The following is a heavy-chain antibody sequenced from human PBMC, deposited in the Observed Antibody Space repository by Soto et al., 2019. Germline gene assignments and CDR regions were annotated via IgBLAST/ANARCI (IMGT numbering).Heavy chain of an antibody. CDR1: GYTFTGYY. CDR2: INPNSGGT. J-gene: IGHJ4*02. V-gene: IGHV1-2*04. D-gene: IGHD4-17*01. Sequence: ASVKVSCKASGYTFTGYYMHWVRQAPGQGLEWMGWINPNSGGTNYAQKFQGWVTMTRDTSISTAYMELSRLRSDDTAVYYCARAHYGDYLDFDYWGQGTLVTVSS. CDR3: ARAHYGDYLDFDY.